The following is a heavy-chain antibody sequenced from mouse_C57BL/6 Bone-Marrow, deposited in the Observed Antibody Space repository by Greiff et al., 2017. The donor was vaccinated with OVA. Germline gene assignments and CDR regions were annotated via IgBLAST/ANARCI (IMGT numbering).Heavy chain of an antibody. CDR3: ARGPPIYYYGSSYGNAMDY. J-gene: IGHJ4*01. V-gene: IGHV1-37*01. Sequence: VQLKESGPELVKPGASVKISCKASGYSFTGYFMNWVKQSNGKSLEWIGRINPYNGDTFYNQKFKGKATLTVDKSSSTAHMELLSLTSEDFAVYYCARGPPIYYYGSSYGNAMDYWGQGTSVTVSS. D-gene: IGHD1-1*01. CDR2: INPYNGDT. CDR1: GYSFTGYF.